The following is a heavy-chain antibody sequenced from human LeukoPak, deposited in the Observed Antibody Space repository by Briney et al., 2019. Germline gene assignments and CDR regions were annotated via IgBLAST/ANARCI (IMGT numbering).Heavy chain of an antibody. CDR1: GFTFSSYG. CDR2: IRYDGSNK. D-gene: IGHD6-19*01. V-gene: IGHV3-30*02. Sequence: GGSLRLSCAASGFTFSSYGMHWVRQAPGKGLEWVAFIRYDGSNKFYADSVKGRFTISRDNSKNTLYLQMNSLRAEDTAVYYCAKDPPPYSSGSHHGNAFDIWGQGTMVTVSS. CDR3: AKDPPPYSSGSHHGNAFDI. J-gene: IGHJ3*02.